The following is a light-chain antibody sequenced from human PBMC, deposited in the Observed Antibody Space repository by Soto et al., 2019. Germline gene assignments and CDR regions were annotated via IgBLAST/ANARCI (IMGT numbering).Light chain of an antibody. CDR2: RNN. CDR1: SSNIGSNY. Sequence: QSVLTQPPSASGTPGQRVTISCSGSSSNIGSNYVYWYQQLPGTAPKLLIYRNNQRPSGVPDRLSGSKSGTSASLAIGGLRSEDEADYYCAAWDDSLSGPVFGGGTKLTVL. J-gene: IGLJ2*01. CDR3: AAWDDSLSGPV. V-gene: IGLV1-47*01.